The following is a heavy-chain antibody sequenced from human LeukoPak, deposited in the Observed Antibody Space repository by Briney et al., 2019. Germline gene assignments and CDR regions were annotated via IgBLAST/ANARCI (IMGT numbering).Heavy chain of an antibody. CDR2: INPSGGST. CDR3: ARVARGDYFDY. CDR1: GYTFTSYY. V-gene: IGHV1-46*01. D-gene: IGHD3-10*01. J-gene: IGHJ4*02. Sequence: GASVEVSCKASGYTFTSYYMHWVRQAPGQGLEWMGVINPSGGSTSYAQKFQGRVTMTRDMSTSTVYMELSSLRSEDTAVYYCARVARGDYFDYWGQGTLVTVSS.